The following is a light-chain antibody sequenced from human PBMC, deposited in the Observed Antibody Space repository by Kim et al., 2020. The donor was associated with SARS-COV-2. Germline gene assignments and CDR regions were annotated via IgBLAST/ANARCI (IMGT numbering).Light chain of an antibody. J-gene: IGLJ3*02. CDR1: SLRHYY. CDR2: GHN. CDR3: NSRDTCYDHLGV. V-gene: IGLV3-19*01. Sequence: SSELTQDPAVSVALGQTVRITCQGASLRHYYASWYQQKPRQAPVLVIYGHNNLPSGIPDRFSGSTSGNTASLTITAAQAADAADYYCNSRDTCYDHLGVF.